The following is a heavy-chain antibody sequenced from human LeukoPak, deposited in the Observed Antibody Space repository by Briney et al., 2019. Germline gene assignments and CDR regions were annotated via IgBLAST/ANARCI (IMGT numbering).Heavy chain of an antibody. V-gene: IGHV1-18*01. D-gene: IGHD1-26*01. J-gene: IGHJ1*01. CDR1: GYTFTSYG. Sequence: ASVKVSCKASGYTFTSYGISWVRQAPGQGLEWMGWISAYNGNTNYAQKLQGRVTMTTDTSPRTAYMELRRLRHDDTALYYCAQGRLFEYFQHWGQGTLVTVSS. CDR3: AQGRLFEYFQH. CDR2: ISAYNGNT.